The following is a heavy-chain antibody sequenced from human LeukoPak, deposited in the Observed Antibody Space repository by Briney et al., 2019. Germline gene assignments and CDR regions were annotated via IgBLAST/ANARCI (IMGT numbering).Heavy chain of an antibody. Sequence: GXGREWVAALRRPRPSTSYAPSLTARFTISRHNSNNTLYLQMNSLRAEDTAVYYCAKAAPMGFYSFGYWGQGTLVTVSS. J-gene: IGHJ4*02. CDR2: LRRPRPST. V-gene: IGHV3-23*01. CDR3: AKAAPMGFYSFGY. D-gene: IGHD2-15*01.